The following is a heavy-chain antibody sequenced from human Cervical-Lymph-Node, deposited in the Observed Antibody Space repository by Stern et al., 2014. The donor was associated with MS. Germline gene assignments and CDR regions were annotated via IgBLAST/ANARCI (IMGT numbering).Heavy chain of an antibody. CDR2: INPSGGST. D-gene: IGHD1-26*01. Sequence: QVQLGQSGAEVKKPGASVKVSCKASGYTFTSYYMHWVRQAPGQGLEWMGIINPSGGSTSYAQKFQGRVTMTRDTSTSTVYMELSSLRSEDTAVYYCARDAAETELLGNAIDYWGQGTLVTVSS. CDR1: GYTFTSYY. V-gene: IGHV1-46*01. CDR3: ARDAAETELLGNAIDY. J-gene: IGHJ4*02.